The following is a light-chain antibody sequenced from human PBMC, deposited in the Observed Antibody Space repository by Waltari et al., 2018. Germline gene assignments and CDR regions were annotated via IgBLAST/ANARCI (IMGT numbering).Light chain of an antibody. CDR1: ALPQPH. Sequence: SYELTQPPSVSVSPGQTARISCSGAALPQPHAYWYQQKPGQAPVLLIYKDTERPSGIPERFSGSSSGTTVTLTISGVQAEDEADYYCQSADSSGTYVVFGGGTMLTVL. CDR3: QSADSSGTYVV. J-gene: IGLJ2*01. CDR2: KDT. V-gene: IGLV3-25*03.